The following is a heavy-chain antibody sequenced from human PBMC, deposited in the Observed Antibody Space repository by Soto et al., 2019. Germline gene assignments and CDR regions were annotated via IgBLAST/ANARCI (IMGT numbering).Heavy chain of an antibody. CDR2: IRSKANSYAT. D-gene: IGHD2-2*01. J-gene: IGHJ5*02. Sequence: GGSLRLSCAASGFTFSGSAMHWVRQASGKGLEWVGRIRSKANSYATAYAASVKGRFTISRDDSKKTAYLQMNSLKTEDTAVYYCSRPYCSSTSCYEGLWFDPWGQGTLVTVSS. CDR3: SRPYCSSTSCYEGLWFDP. CDR1: GFTFSGSA. V-gene: IGHV3-73*01.